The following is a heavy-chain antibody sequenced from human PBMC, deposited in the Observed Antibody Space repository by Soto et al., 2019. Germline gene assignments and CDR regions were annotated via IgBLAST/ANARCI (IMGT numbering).Heavy chain of an antibody. CDR3: AKAPRRSGSYYGRYYGMDV. J-gene: IGHJ6*02. V-gene: IGHV3-9*01. CDR2: ISWNSGSI. Sequence: GGSLRLSCAASGFTFDDYAMHWFRQAPGKGLEWVSGISWNSGSIGYADSVKGRFTISRDNAKNSLYLQMNSLRAEDTALYYCAKAPRRSGSYYGRYYGMDVWGQGTTVTVSS. D-gene: IGHD3-10*01. CDR1: GFTFDDYA.